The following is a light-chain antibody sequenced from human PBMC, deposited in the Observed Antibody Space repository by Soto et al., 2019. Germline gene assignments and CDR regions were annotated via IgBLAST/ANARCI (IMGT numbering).Light chain of an antibody. CDR3: QQYNSYPS. Sequence: DIQMTQSPSTLSASVGDRVTITCRASQSISSWLAWYQQKPGKAPKLLIYKASSLESGVPSRYSGSGSGTECTLTISSQQPDDFATEHCQQYNSYPSFGGGTKVEIK. CDR2: KAS. V-gene: IGKV1-5*03. J-gene: IGKJ4*01. CDR1: QSISSW.